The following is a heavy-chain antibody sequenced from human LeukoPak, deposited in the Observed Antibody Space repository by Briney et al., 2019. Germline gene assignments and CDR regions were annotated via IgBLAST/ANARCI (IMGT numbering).Heavy chain of an antibody. V-gene: IGHV3-53*01. D-gene: IGHD4-17*01. CDR1: GFMFSGYW. CDR2: IYSGGST. Sequence: GGSLRLSCTASGFMFSGYWMFWVRQAPGKGLEWVSVIYSGGSTNYADSVKGRFIVSRDNSKNTLYLQMNSLRAEDTAVYYCARLHYSDYWGQGTLVTVSS. CDR3: ARLHYSDY. J-gene: IGHJ4*02.